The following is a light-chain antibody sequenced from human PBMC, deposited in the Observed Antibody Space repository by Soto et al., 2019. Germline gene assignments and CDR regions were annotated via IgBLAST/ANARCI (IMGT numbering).Light chain of an antibody. CDR1: KNDIGVYDF. CDR2: EVV. J-gene: IGLJ1*01. V-gene: IGLV2-8*01. Sequence: QSALTQPPSASGSPGQSVTISCTGTKNDIGVYDFVSWCQHHPGKAPRLIIYEVVQRPSGVPDRFSGAKSGNTASLTVSGLQAVYGMYVFCKFNCGGYGYFFGSGIRVTV. CDR3: KFNCGGYGYF.